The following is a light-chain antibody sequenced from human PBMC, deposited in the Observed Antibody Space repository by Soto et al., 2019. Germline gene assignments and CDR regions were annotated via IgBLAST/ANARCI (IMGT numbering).Light chain of an antibody. CDR1: SGDIGAYNY. Sequence: QSALTQPRSVSGSPGQSVTFSCTGTSGDIGAYNYVSWYQFHPGKAPKMIIYDVNKRPSGVPDRFSGSKSGNTASLTVSGLQAEDEADYYCSSLGVFGTGTKLTVL. J-gene: IGLJ1*01. V-gene: IGLV2-11*01. CDR3: SSLGV. CDR2: DVN.